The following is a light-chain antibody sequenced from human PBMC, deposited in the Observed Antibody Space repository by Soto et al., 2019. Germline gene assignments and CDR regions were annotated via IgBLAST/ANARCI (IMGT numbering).Light chain of an antibody. J-gene: IGLJ3*02. CDR2: GDS. V-gene: IGLV1-40*01. Sequence: QSVLTQPPSVSGAPGQTVTISCTGSSSNIGRGYDVHWYQQVPGSAPRLLLSGDSNRPSGVPDRFSGSRSGTSASLAITGLQAEDEADYYGQTFDSTLTISWVFGGGTKLTVL. CDR1: SSNIGRGYD. CDR3: QTFDSTLTISWV.